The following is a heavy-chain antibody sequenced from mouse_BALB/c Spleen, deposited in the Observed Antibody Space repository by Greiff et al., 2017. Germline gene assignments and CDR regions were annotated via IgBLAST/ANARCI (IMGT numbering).Heavy chain of an antibody. CDR3: AREGYGNYEGDFDY. J-gene: IGHJ2*01. D-gene: IGHD2-10*02. V-gene: IGHV1-14*01. CDR2: INPYNDGT. Sequence: VQLQQSGPELVKPGASVKMSCTASGFTFTSYVMHWVKQKPGQGLEWIGYINPYNDGTKYNEKFKGKATLTTDKSSSTAYMELSSLTSEDSAVYDCAREGYGNYEGDFDYWGQGTTLTVSS. CDR1: GFTFTSYV.